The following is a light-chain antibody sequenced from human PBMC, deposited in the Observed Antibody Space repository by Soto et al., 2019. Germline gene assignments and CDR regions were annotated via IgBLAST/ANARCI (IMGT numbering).Light chain of an antibody. V-gene: IGKV3-20*01. CDR1: QSVSSTY. Sequence: EIVLTQSPGTLSLSPGERATLSCRASQSVSSTYLAWYQQKPGQAPRLLIYGASSRATGIPDRFSGSGSGTDFTVTISRLEPEDVAVYFCQQYGSAPLTFGGETEVEIK. CDR3: QQYGSAPLT. J-gene: IGKJ4*01. CDR2: GAS.